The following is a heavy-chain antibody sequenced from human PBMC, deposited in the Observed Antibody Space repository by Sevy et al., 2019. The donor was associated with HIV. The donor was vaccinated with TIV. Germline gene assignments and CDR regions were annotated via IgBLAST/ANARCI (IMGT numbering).Heavy chain of an antibody. CDR2: IYSGGST. V-gene: IGHV3-53*01. Sequence: GGSLRLSCVASGFTVSSNYMSWVRQAPGKGLEWVSVIYSGGSTYYADSVKGRFTISRDNSKNTLYLQMNSLRAEDTAVYYCARSLGITIFGVVINTDYYYYGMDVWGQGTTVTVSS. CDR3: ARSLGITIFGVVINTDYYYYGMDV. CDR1: GFTVSSNY. D-gene: IGHD3-3*01. J-gene: IGHJ6*02.